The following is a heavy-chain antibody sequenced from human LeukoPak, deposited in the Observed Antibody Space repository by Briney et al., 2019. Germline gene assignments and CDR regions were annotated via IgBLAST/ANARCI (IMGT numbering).Heavy chain of an antibody. CDR2: ISPNSGGT. CDR1: GYTFTGHY. Sequence: ASVKVSCKASGYTFTGHYMHWVRQAPGQGLEWMGWISPNSGGTNSVQKFQGRVTMTRDTSISTAYMELSRLRSDDTAVYYCASGYGDYSPDYWGQGTLVTVSS. V-gene: IGHV1-2*02. D-gene: IGHD4-17*01. J-gene: IGHJ4*02. CDR3: ASGYGDYSPDY.